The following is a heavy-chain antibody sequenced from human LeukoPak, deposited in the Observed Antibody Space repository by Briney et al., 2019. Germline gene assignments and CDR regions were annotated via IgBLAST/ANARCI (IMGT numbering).Heavy chain of an antibody. Sequence: ASVKVSCEASGYTFTSYDINWVRQATGQGLEWMGGIIPIFGTANYAQKFQGRVTITADESTSTAYMELSSLRSEDTAVYYCAREYSSSSGLVGYWGQGTLVTVSS. CDR3: AREYSSSSGLVGY. CDR1: GYTFTSYD. CDR2: IIPIFGTA. J-gene: IGHJ4*02. D-gene: IGHD6-6*01. V-gene: IGHV1-69*13.